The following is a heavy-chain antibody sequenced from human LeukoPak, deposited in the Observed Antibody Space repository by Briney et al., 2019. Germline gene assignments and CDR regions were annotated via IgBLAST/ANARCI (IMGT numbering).Heavy chain of an antibody. CDR3: ARGRHTGTTSSIDY. V-gene: IGHV3-21*01. D-gene: IGHD4-17*01. Sequence: GGSLRLSCAASGFTFSSYSMNWVRQAPGKGLEWVSSISTSSYYIYYADSMKGRFTISRDNAKNSLSLQVNSLRAEDTAVYYCARGRHTGTTSSIDYWGQGTLVTVSS. CDR1: GFTFSSYS. CDR2: ISTSSYYI. J-gene: IGHJ4*02.